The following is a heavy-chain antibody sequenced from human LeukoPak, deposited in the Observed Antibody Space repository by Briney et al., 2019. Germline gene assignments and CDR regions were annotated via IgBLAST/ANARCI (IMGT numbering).Heavy chain of an antibody. D-gene: IGHD2-2*01. V-gene: IGHV3-66*02. Sequence: PGGSLRLSCAASGFTVSSNYMSWVRQAPGKGLEWVSVIYSGGSTYYADSVKGRFTISRDNSKNTLYLQMNSLRAEDTAAYYCARVRYCSSTSCSNFDYWGQGTLVTVSS. CDR2: IYSGGST. CDR1: GFTVSSNY. CDR3: ARVRYCSSTSCSNFDY. J-gene: IGHJ4*02.